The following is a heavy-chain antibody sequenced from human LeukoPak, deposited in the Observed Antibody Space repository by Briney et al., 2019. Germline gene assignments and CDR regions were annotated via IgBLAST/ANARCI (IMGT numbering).Heavy chain of an antibody. D-gene: IGHD6-13*01. CDR3: ARQGSSWEFDY. J-gene: IGHJ4*02. CDR2: IYTSGST. Sequence: SETLSLTCTVSGGSISSYYWSWIRQPPGKGLEWIGYIYTSGSTNYNPSLKGRVTISVDTSKNQFSLKLSSVTAADTAVYYCARQGSSWEFDYWGQGTLVTVSS. CDR1: GGSISSYY. V-gene: IGHV4-4*09.